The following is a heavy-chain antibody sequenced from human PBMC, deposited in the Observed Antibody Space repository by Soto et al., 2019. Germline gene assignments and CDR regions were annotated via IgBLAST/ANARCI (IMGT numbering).Heavy chain of an antibody. Sequence: QVQLVQSGAEVKKPGASVKVSCKASGYTFTSYYMHWVRQAPGQGLEWMGVIIPTVGRTTYAQNFQCRLPLTRDMSTSTVYMELSSLRPEDTAVYFCARWNSSGYMDYWGQGTLVTVSS. V-gene: IGHV1-46*01. J-gene: IGHJ4*02. CDR2: IIPTVGRT. D-gene: IGHD6-25*01. CDR3: ARWNSSGYMDY. CDR1: GYTFTSYY.